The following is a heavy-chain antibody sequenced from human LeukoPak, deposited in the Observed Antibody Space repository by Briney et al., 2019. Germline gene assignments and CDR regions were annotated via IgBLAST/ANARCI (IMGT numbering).Heavy chain of an antibody. CDR3: ARDDDSSGYYSP. Sequence: ASVKVSCKASGYTFTSYDINWVRQAPGQGLEWMGGIIPIFGTASYAQKFQGRVTITADKSTSTAYMELSSLRSEDTAVYDCARDDDSSGYYSPWGQGTLVTVSS. J-gene: IGHJ5*02. CDR1: GYTFTSYD. D-gene: IGHD3-22*01. V-gene: IGHV1-69*06. CDR2: IIPIFGTA.